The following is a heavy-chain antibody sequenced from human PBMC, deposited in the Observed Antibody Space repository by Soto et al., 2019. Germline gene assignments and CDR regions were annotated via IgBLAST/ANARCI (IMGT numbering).Heavy chain of an antibody. Sequence: GGSLRLSCVASGFTVTSYTINSVRQAPGKGLEWVSAIRGFSPYTFYADSVKGRFTISRDNAKNSLYLQMNSLRAEDTAVYYCARDRGYDAHDYYYNAMDVWGQGT. D-gene: IGHD2-15*01. V-gene: IGHV3-21*01. CDR1: GFTVTSYT. CDR2: IRGFSPYT. CDR3: ARDRGYDAHDYYYNAMDV. J-gene: IGHJ6*02.